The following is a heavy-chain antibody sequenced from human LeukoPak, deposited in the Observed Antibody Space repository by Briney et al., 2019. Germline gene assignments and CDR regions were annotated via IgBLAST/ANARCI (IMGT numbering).Heavy chain of an antibody. D-gene: IGHD5-24*01. Sequence: GGSLRLSCAASGFTFSSYGMHWVRQAPGKGLEWVTVISYDGTSKYYAESVKGRFTISRDNSKNTLYLQMNSLRLEDTATYYCATLNGHIDYWGQGTLVTVSP. J-gene: IGHJ4*02. V-gene: IGHV3-30*03. CDR2: ISYDGTSK. CDR1: GFTFSSYG. CDR3: ATLNGHIDY.